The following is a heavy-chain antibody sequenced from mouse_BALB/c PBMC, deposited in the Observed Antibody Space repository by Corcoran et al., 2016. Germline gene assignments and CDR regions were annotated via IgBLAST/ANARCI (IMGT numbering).Heavy chain of an antibody. D-gene: IGHD1-2*01. Sequence: QIQLVQSGPELKKPGATVKISCMASGSTFTNYGMNWVKQAPGKGLKWMGWINTYTGEPTYADDFKGRFAFSLETSASTAYLQINNLKNEDTATYFCARFITTAGYAMDYWGQGTSVTVSS. V-gene: IGHV9-3-1*01. CDR1: GSTFTNYG. J-gene: IGHJ4*01. CDR3: ARFITTAGYAMDY. CDR2: INTYTGEP.